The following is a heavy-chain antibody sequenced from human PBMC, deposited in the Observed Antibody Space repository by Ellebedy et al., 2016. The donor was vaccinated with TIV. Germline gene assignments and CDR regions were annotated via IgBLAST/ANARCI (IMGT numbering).Heavy chain of an antibody. D-gene: IGHD6-19*01. J-gene: IGHJ4*02. Sequence: GESLKISCAASGFTFSSHGMHWVRQAPGKGLEWVAVIWYDGSNKYYADSVKGRFTISRDNAAQSLFLQINNLRADDTAVYYCARFRYTSAWHLGHNGLDWWGQGTLVSVSS. CDR1: GFTFSSHG. CDR2: IWYDGSNK. V-gene: IGHV3-33*02. CDR3: ARFRYTSAWHLGHNGLDW.